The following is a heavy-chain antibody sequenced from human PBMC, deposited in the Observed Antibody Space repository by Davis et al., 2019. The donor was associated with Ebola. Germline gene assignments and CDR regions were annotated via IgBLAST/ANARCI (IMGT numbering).Heavy chain of an antibody. CDR1: GFTFSSYW. V-gene: IGHV3-7*03. CDR3: ARALEGYTIDY. D-gene: IGHD5-18*01. Sequence: GESLKISCAASGFTFSSYWMSWVRQAPGKGLEWVANIKQDGSEKYYVDSVKGRFTISRDNAKNSLYLQMNSLRAEDTAVYYCARALEGYTIDYWGQGTVVTVSS. J-gene: IGHJ4*02. CDR2: IKQDGSEK.